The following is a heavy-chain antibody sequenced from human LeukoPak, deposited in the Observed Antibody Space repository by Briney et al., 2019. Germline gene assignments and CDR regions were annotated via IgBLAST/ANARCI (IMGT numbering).Heavy chain of an antibody. J-gene: IGHJ4*02. V-gene: IGHV3-11*01. CDR3: ARESRGSGRDFDY. CDR1: GFSFSDFY. Sequence: GGSLRLSCAASGFSFSDFYMSWIRQAPGMGLEWISYIGTRSNPIYYADSVKGRFTISRDDAKNSLYLQMNSPRDEDTAVYFCARESRGSGRDFDYWGQGILVTVSS. D-gene: IGHD1-26*01. CDR2: IGTRSNPI.